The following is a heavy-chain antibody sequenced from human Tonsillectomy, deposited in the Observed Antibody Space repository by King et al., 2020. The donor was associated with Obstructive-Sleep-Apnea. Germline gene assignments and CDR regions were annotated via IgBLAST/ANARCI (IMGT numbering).Heavy chain of an antibody. CDR3: ARDRGINAYYFDS. V-gene: IGHV1-69*04. Sequence: VQLVQSGAEVKKPGSSVKVSCKASGGTFSSYSFTWVRQAPGQGLEWMGGIIPILGISNYAQKFQGRVTITADKSTTTAYMELSSRTSEDTAMYYCARDRGINAYYFDSWGQGTLVTVSS. CDR1: GGTFSSYS. CDR2: IIPILGIS. J-gene: IGHJ4*02. D-gene: IGHD3-10*01.